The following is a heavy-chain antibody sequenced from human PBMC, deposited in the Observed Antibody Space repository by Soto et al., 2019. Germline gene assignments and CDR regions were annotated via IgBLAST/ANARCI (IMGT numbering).Heavy chain of an antibody. V-gene: IGHV4-31*11. CDR3: ARDGYSTSF. CDR1: GGSIYSGGYY. D-gene: IGHD6-6*01. Sequence: QVQLQESGPGLVKPSQTLSLTCAVSGGSIYSGGYYWTWIRQHPGKGLEWIGYIYYSGSTYYSPSLKSRVTMSRDASNNQFSLKLNSVTAADTAIYYCARDGYSTSFWGQGTLVTVSS. J-gene: IGHJ4*02. CDR2: IYYSGST.